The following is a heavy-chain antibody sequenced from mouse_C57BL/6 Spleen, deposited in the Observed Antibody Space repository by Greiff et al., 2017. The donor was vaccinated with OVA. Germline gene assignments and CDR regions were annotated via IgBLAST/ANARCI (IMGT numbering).Heavy chain of an antibody. CDR1: GYAFSSSW. J-gene: IGHJ3*01. D-gene: IGHD2-5*01. CDR2: IYPGDGDT. Sequence: VMLVESGPELVKPGASVKISCKASGYAFSSSWMNWVKQRPGKGLEWIGRIYPGDGDTNYNGKFKGKATLTADKSSSTAYMQLSSLTSEDSAVYFCARSAYYSNPWFAYWGQGTLVTVSA. V-gene: IGHV1-82*01. CDR3: ARSAYYSNPWFAY.